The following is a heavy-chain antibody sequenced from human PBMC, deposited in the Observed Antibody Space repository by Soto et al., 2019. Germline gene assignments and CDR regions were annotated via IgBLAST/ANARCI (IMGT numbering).Heavy chain of an antibody. J-gene: IGHJ3*02. Sequence: SETLSLTCTVSGGSVSSGSYYWSWIRQPPGKGLEWIGYIYYSGSTNYNPSLKSRVTISVDTSKNQFSLKLSPVTAADTAVYYCARARRVVVVPAATRAFDIWGQGTMVTVSS. CDR3: ARARRVVVVPAATRAFDI. CDR1: GGSVSSGSYY. CDR2: IYYSGST. D-gene: IGHD2-2*01. V-gene: IGHV4-61*01.